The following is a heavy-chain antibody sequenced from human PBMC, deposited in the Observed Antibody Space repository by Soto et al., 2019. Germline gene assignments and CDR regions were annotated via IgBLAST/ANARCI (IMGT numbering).Heavy chain of an antibody. CDR1: GGSISSYY. D-gene: IGHD3-3*01. CDR3: ARSNYDFWSDPKYYFDY. CDR2: IYYSGST. V-gene: IGHV4-59*08. Sequence: SETLSLTCTVSGGSISSYYWSWIRQPPGKGLEWIGYIYYSGSTNYNPSLKSRVTISVDTSKNQFSLKLSSVTAADTAVYYCARSNYDFWSDPKYYFDYWGQGTLVTVSS. J-gene: IGHJ4*02.